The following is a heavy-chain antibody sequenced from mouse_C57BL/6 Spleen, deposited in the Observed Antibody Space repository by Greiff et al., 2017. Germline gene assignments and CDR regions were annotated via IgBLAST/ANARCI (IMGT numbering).Heavy chain of an antibody. D-gene: IGHD2-4*01. J-gene: IGHJ2*01. V-gene: IGHV8-12*01. CDR1: GFSLSTSGMG. CDR3: ARIGDYDVWGY. CDR2: IYWDDDK. Sequence: QVTLKESGPGILQSSQTLSLTCSFSGFSLSTSGMGVSWIRQPSGKGLEWLAHIYWDDDKRYNPSLKSRLTISKDTSRNQVFLKITSVDTADTATYYCARIGDYDVWGYWGQGTTLTVSS.